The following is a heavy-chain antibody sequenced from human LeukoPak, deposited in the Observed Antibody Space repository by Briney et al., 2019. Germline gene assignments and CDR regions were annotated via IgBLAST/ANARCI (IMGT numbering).Heavy chain of an antibody. V-gene: IGHV3-7*01. Sequence: QAGGSLRLSCAASGFAFSTYWMDWVRQAPGKGLEWVGNINQDGSVKHYVDSVRGRFTISRDNARNSVYLQMNALRVEDTAVYYCTRDSVFWGQGTLVTASS. J-gene: IGHJ4*02. CDR3: TRDSVF. CDR2: INQDGSVK. CDR1: GFAFSTYW.